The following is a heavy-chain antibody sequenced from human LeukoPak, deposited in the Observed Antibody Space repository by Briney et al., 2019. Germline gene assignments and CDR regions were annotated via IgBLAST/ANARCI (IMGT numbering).Heavy chain of an antibody. Sequence: GGSLRLSCTVSEFTFSDYYMSWLRQAPGKGLEWVSYIVSSGSVKYYADSVKGRFTISRDNAKNSLYLQMTSLRAEDTAVYYCARDGSGSYSASFDYWGQGTLVTVSS. J-gene: IGHJ4*02. CDR3: ARDGSGSYSASFDY. CDR1: EFTFSDYY. D-gene: IGHD3-10*01. CDR2: IVSSGSVK. V-gene: IGHV3-11*04.